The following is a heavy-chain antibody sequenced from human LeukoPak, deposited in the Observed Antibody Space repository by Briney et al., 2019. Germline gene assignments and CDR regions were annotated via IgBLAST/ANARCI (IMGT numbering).Heavy chain of an antibody. CDR1: GFTFSSYW. Sequence: GGSLRFSCAASGFTFSSYWMHWVRQAPGKGLVWVSRISGDGRSTSYADSVKGRFTISRDNAKNSLYLQMNSLRAEDTAVYYCAREERTALAAPDYWGQGTLVTVSS. D-gene: IGHD6-19*01. J-gene: IGHJ4*02. CDR3: AREERTALAAPDY. CDR2: ISGDGRST. V-gene: IGHV3-74*01.